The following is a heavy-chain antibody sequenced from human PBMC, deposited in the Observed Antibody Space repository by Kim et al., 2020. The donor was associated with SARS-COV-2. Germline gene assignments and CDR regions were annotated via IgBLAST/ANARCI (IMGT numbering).Heavy chain of an antibody. Sequence: SETLSLTCTVSGGSISSGSYYWSWIRQPAGKGLEWIGRIYTSGSTNYNPSLKSRVTISVDTSTNQFSLKLGSVTAADTAVYYCARQAISSSWYGAFAYWGKGTRVTATS. CDR3: ARQAISSSWYGAFAY. CDR2: IYTSGST. J-gene: IGHJ4*02. CDR1: GGSISSGSYY. V-gene: IGHV4-61*02. D-gene: IGHD6-13*01.